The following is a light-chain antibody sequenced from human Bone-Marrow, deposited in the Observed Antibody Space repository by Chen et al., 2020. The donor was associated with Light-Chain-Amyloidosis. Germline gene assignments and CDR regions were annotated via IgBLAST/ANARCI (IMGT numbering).Light chain of an antibody. V-gene: IGLV3-25*03. CDR3: QSADSSGTYEVI. J-gene: IGLJ2*01. CDR1: DLPTKY. CDR2: RDT. Sequence: SYELTHPPSVSVSPGHTARLTCSGDDLPTKYAYWYQQKPGQAPVLVIHRDTERPSGISERFSGSSSGTTATLTISGVQAEDEADYHCQSADSSGTYEVIFGGGTKLTVL.